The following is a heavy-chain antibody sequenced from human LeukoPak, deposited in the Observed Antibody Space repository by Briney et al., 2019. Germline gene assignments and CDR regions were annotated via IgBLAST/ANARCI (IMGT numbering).Heavy chain of an antibody. Sequence: AGGSLRLSCTAYGFTFSSYGMNWVRQAPGKGLKWVSYISSSSSAINYADSVKGRFTISRDNAKNSLFLQMNSLRDEDTAMYYCARGGGARPDYWGQGTLVTVSS. D-gene: IGHD3-10*01. J-gene: IGHJ4*02. CDR1: GFTFSSYG. CDR2: ISSSSSAI. V-gene: IGHV3-48*02. CDR3: ARGGGARPDY.